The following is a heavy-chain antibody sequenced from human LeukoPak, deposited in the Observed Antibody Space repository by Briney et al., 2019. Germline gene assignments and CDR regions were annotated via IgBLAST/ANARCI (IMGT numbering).Heavy chain of an antibody. CDR1: GYTLTELS. Sequence: ASVKVSCKVSGYTLTELSMHWVRQAPGKGLEWMGWINPNSGGTNYAQKFQGRVTMTRDTSISTAYMELSRLRSDDTAVYYCARDERYDSSGYPFDYWGQGTLVTVSS. J-gene: IGHJ4*02. D-gene: IGHD3-22*01. CDR3: ARDERYDSSGYPFDY. V-gene: IGHV1-2*02. CDR2: INPNSGGT.